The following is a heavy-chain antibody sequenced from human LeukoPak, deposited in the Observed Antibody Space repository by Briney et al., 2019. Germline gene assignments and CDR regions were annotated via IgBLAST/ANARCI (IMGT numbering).Heavy chain of an antibody. V-gene: IGHV4-39*01. CDR3: ASSSYYFYFDS. CDR1: GGSISSSNYY. CDR2: IYYSGT. Sequence: PSETLSLTCTVSGGSISSSNYYWGWIRQPPGKGLEWIGSIYYSGTSYNSSLKSRVTISVDTSKKQFSLKLSSVTAADTAVCFCASSSYYFYFDSWGQGTLVTVSS. D-gene: IGHD3-22*01. J-gene: IGHJ4*02.